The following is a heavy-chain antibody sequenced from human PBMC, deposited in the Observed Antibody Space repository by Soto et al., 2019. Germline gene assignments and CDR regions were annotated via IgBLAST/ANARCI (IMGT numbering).Heavy chain of an antibody. J-gene: IGHJ4*02. Sequence: QVQLQESGPGLVKPSQTLSLTCTVSGGSISSGGTGSYWTWIRQLPAKGLEWIGYIYYTGNTYYNPSLTSRPTIAIDTSENQFSLKLTSVTAADTAVYFCASGHDAYKVRYWGQGTLVTVSS. CDR3: ASGHDAYKVRY. V-gene: IGHV4-31*03. CDR1: GGSISSGGTGSY. CDR2: IYYTGNT. D-gene: IGHD1-1*01.